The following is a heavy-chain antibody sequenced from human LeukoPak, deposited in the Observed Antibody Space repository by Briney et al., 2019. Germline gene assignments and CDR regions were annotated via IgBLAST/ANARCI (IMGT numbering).Heavy chain of an antibody. V-gene: IGHV4-59*01. Sequence: SETLSLTCSVSGGSISSYYWSWIRQPPGKGLEWIGYIYYSGTTNYNPSLKSRVTISVDTSKNQFSLKLSSVTAADTAVYYCARGVYIAAAQYAYWGQGTLVTVSS. CDR3: ARGVYIAAAQYAY. CDR1: GGSISSYY. CDR2: IYYSGTT. D-gene: IGHD6-13*01. J-gene: IGHJ4*02.